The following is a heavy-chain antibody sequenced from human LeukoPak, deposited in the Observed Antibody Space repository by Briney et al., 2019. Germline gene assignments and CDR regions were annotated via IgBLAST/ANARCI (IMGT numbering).Heavy chain of an antibody. CDR3: AKDTDPHYYDSSGYYPELDYYYGMDV. V-gene: IGHV3-23*01. CDR2: ISGSGGST. D-gene: IGHD3-22*01. J-gene: IGHJ6*02. CDR1: GFTFSSYA. Sequence: PGGSLRLTCAASGFTFSSYAMSWVRQAPGKGLEWVSAISGSGGSTYYADSVKGRFTISRDNSKNTLYLQMNSLRAEDTAVYYCAKDTDPHYYDSSGYYPELDYYYGMDVWGQGTTVTVSS.